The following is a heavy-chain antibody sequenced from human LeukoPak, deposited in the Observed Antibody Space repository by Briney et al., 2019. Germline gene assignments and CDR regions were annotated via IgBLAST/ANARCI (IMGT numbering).Heavy chain of an antibody. J-gene: IGHJ2*01. CDR1: GYTFTGNH. V-gene: IGHV1-2*02. D-gene: IGHD3-16*02. CDR2: IDPNSGGT. Sequence: GASVKVSSKASGYTFTGNHVHWVRQAPGQGLEWMGWIDPNSGGTMYSQKFQDRVAMTSDTSINTAYMELSGLRSDDTAVYFCAKEADIVSFDLWGRGTLVTVSS. CDR3: AKEADIVSFDL.